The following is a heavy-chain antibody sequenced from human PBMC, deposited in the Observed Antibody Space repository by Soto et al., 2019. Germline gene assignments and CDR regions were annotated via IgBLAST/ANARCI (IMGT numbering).Heavy chain of an antibody. J-gene: IGHJ6*02. V-gene: IGHV6-1*01. CDR3: ARDHREQWLVIHYYDGMDV. CDR2: TYYRSRWYN. CDR1: GGSVSSNSSS. D-gene: IGHD6-19*01. Sequence: SQTLSLTCAISGGSVSSNSSSWYWIRQSPSRGLEWLGSTYYRSRWYNDYAVSVKSRITINPDTSKNQFSLQLNSLIPEETAVFYCARDHREQWLVIHYYDGMDVWGPGTTVTAP.